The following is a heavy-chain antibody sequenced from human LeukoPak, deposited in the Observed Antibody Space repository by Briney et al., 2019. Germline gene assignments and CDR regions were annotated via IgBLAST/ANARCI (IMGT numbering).Heavy chain of an antibody. J-gene: IGHJ6*03. CDR3: ARTGDGYNYYNYYYMDV. CDR2: IYYSVRT. D-gene: IGHD5-24*01. CDR1: GASISSHY. Sequence: SESLSLTCSVSGASISSHYWSWIRQPPGKGLEWIGYIYYSVRTNYNPSLKSRVTISVDMPNNQFSLKMSSVTAADTAVYYCARTGDGYNYYNYYYMDVWGKGTTVTVTS. V-gene: IGHV4-59*11.